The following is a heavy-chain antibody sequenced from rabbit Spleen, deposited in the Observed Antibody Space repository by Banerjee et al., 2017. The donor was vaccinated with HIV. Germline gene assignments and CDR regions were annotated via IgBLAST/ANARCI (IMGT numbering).Heavy chain of an antibody. V-gene: IGHV1S45*01. CDR1: GFSFSSGYD. CDR2: IYTASGGST. Sequence: QEQLEESGGDLVKAEGSLTLTCTASGFSFSSGYDMCWVRQAPGKGLEWIGCIYTASGGSTYYASWAKGRSTFSKTSSTTVTLQMTSLTAADTATYFCARYSNDWFGRGGASNLWGQGTLVTVS. CDR3: ARYSNDWFGRGGASNL. D-gene: IGHD6-1*01. J-gene: IGHJ4*01.